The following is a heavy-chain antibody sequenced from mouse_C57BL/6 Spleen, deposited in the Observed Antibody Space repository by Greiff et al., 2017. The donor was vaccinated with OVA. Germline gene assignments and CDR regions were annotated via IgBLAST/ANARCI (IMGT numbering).Heavy chain of an antibody. CDR1: GYAFSSSW. J-gene: IGHJ4*01. V-gene: IGHV1-82*01. D-gene: IGHD1-1*01. Sequence: LVESGPELVKPGASVKISCKASGYAFSSSWMNWVKQRPGKGLEWIGRIYPGDGDTNYNGKFKGKATLTADKSSSTAYMQLSSLTSEDSAVYSCARSGSSFYYYAMDYWGQGTSVTVSS. CDR3: ARSGSSFYYYAMDY. CDR2: IYPGDGDT.